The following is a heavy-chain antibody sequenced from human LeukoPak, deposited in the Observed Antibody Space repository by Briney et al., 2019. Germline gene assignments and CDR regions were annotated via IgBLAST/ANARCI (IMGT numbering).Heavy chain of an antibody. CDR3: ARENWGYNWKYDSSGSGINY. Sequence: PGGSLRLSCAASGFTFSNYGMHWVRQAPGRGLEWVSTISGGGGSTYYSDSVKGRFTISRDNSKNTLYLQMNSLRAEDTAIYYCARENWGYNWKYDSSGSGINYWGQGTLVTVSS. V-gene: IGHV3-23*01. D-gene: IGHD3-22*01. CDR1: GFTFSNYG. J-gene: IGHJ4*02. CDR2: ISGGGGST.